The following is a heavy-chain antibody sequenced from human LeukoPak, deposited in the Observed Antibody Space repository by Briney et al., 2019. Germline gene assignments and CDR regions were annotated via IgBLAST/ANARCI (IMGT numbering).Heavy chain of an antibody. D-gene: IGHD5-12*01. CDR1: GFTSNYW. CDR3: TRGYSGYGNFDC. J-gene: IGHJ4*02. CDR2: ISGDGSTT. V-gene: IGHV3-74*01. Sequence: GGSLRLSCAAIGFTSNYWMHWVRQAPGKGLVWVSRISGDGSTTFYADSVKGRFTISRDNSKNTLYLQMNSLRAEDTAVYYSTRGYSGYGNFDCWGQGALVTVSS.